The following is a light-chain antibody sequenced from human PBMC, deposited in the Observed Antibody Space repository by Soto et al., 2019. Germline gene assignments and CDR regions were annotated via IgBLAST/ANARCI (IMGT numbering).Light chain of an antibody. Sequence: DIQMTQSPSTLSASVGDRVTITCRASQSISSWLAWYQQKPGKAPKLRSYDASSFERGVPSRFSGSGSGTEFTLAISSLQPDDFATYYCKQYNSYSYTFGPGTKLEIK. CDR1: QSISSW. CDR3: KQYNSYSYT. V-gene: IGKV1-5*01. CDR2: DAS. J-gene: IGKJ2*01.